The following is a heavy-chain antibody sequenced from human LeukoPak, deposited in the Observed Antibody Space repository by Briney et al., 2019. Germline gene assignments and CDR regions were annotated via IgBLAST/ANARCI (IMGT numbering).Heavy chain of an antibody. J-gene: IGHJ4*02. V-gene: IGHV4-34*01. D-gene: IGHD3-16*01. Sequence: SETLSLTCAAYGGSFSGYYWSWIRQPPGKELEWIGEINHSGSTNYNPSLKSRVTISVDTSKNQFSLKLSSVTAADTAVYYCARHDYVWGSFDYWGQGTLVTVSS. CDR1: GGSFSGYY. CDR3: ARHDYVWGSFDY. CDR2: INHSGST.